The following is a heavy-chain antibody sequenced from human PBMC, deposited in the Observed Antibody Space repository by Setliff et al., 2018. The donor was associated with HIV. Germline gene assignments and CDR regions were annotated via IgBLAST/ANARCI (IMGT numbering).Heavy chain of an antibody. J-gene: IGHJ4*02. D-gene: IGHD1-1*01. CDR1: ASSISSDYC. CDR3: ASAGSGTRAPPRY. Sequence: LSLTCAVSASSISSDYCWGWIRQPPGKRLEWIGSTHHSGSTYYNPSLNSRVTISVDTSKNHFSLKLRSVTAADTAVYYCASAGSGTRAPPRYWGQGTLVTVSS. V-gene: IGHV4-38-2*01. CDR2: THHSGST.